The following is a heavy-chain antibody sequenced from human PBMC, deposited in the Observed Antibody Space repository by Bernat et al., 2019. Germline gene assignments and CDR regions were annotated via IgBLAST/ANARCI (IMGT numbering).Heavy chain of an antibody. J-gene: IGHJ4*02. V-gene: IGHV3-74*01. CDR1: GFSLSNYW. D-gene: IGHD4-17*01. CDR3: TTYGNGEFDY. CDR2: ISPDGATT. Sequence: EVQLVESWGDLVQPGGSLRLSCVVSGFSLSNYWLHWVRQAPGKGLVWVSRISPDGATTNYADSVKGRFTVSRDNAKNTLYLQMNSLRAEDTAVYYCTTYGNGEFDYWDQGTLVTVSS.